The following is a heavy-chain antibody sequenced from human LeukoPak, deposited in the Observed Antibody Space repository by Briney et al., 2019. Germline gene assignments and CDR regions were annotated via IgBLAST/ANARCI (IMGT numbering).Heavy chain of an antibody. Sequence: GGSLRLSCAASGFTFSSYSMNWVRQAPGKGLEWVSSISSSSSYIYYGDSVKGRFTISRDNAKNSLYLQMNSLRAEDTAVYYCARDKTYYYGSGSYYYYGMDVWGQGTTVTVSS. V-gene: IGHV3-21*01. D-gene: IGHD3-10*01. CDR3: ARDKTYYYGSGSYYYYGMDV. CDR1: GFTFSSYS. CDR2: ISSSSSYI. J-gene: IGHJ6*02.